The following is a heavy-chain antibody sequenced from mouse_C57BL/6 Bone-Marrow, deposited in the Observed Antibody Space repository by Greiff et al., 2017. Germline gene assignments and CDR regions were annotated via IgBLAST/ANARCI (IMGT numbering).Heavy chain of an antibody. J-gene: IGHJ3*01. Sequence: QVQLQQPGAELVKPGASVKLSCKASGYTFTSYWMHWVKQRPGQGLEWIGMIHPNSGSTNYNEKFKSKATLTVDKSSSTAYMQLSSLTSEDSAVYDCARGLRRSGFAYWGQGTLVTVSA. CDR2: IHPNSGST. CDR1: GYTFTSYW. D-gene: IGHD2-2*01. CDR3: ARGLRRSGFAY. V-gene: IGHV1-64*01.